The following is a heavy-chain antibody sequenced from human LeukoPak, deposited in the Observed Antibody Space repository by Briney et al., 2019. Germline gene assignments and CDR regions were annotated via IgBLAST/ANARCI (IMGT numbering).Heavy chain of an antibody. CDR3: ARGRPHGNDC. V-gene: IGHV3-74*01. CDR1: GFTFSSYW. J-gene: IGHJ4*02. D-gene: IGHD4-23*01. Sequence: GGSLRLSCAASGFTFSSYWMNWVRQVPGKELVWVSRIVSDGSNTNYADSVKGRFTISRDNAKNTLYLQMNSLRVEDTAVYYCARGRPHGNDCWGQGTLVTVSS. CDR2: IVSDGSNT.